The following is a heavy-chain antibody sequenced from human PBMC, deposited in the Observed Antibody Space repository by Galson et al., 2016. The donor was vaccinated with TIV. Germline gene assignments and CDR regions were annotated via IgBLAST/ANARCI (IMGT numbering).Heavy chain of an antibody. CDR2: ITRNSANL. CDR3: VKTNIYLDLVVADGAFDI. D-gene: IGHD3-22*01. CDR1: GFSFDEYA. Sequence: SLRLSCAASGFSFDEYAMHWVRQAAGKGLEWVAGITRNSANLGYADSVKGRFTVSRDNAKKSLYLQMNSLRPEDTALYYCVKTNIYLDLVVADGAFDIWGQGTMVAVS. V-gene: IGHV3-9*01. J-gene: IGHJ3*02.